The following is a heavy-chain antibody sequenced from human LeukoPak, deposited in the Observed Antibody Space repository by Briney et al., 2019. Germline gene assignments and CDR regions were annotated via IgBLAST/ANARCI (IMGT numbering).Heavy chain of an antibody. Sequence: GGSLRLSCAASGFTFSSHALSWVRQAPGKGLEWVSSLSGSGYNTYYADSVKGRYTISRDNSKNTVYLQMNSLRAEDTAVYYCAKDPYGTRYFDYWGQGTLVTVSS. CDR1: GFTFSSHA. D-gene: IGHD2-2*01. CDR3: AKDPYGTRYFDY. V-gene: IGHV3-23*01. CDR2: LSGSGYNT. J-gene: IGHJ4*02.